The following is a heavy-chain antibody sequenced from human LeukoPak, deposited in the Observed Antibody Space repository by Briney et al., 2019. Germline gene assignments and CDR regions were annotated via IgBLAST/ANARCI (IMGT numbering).Heavy chain of an antibody. CDR2: MNPNSGNT. J-gene: IGHJ4*02. D-gene: IGHD3-10*01. CDR1: GYTFTSYD. V-gene: IGHV1-8*01. CDR3: ATHARGSGSEHY. Sequence: ASVKVSCKASGYTFTSYDISWVRQATGQGREWMGWMNPNSGNTGYAQKFQGRVTMTRNTSISTAYMELSSLRSEDTAVYYCATHARGSGSEHYWGQGTLVTVSS.